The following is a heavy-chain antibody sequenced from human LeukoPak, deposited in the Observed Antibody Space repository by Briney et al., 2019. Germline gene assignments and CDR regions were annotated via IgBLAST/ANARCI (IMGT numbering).Heavy chain of an antibody. CDR1: GYTFTSYD. CDR2: MNPNSGNT. Sequence: ASVKVSCKASGYTFTSYDINWVRQATGQGLEWMGWMNPNSGNTGYAQKFQGRVTMTRNTSISTAYMELSSLRSEDTAVYYCARVKDHYDFWSGYYHYYHYMDVWGKGTTVTVSS. CDR3: ARVKDHYDFWSGYYHYYHYMDV. D-gene: IGHD3-3*01. V-gene: IGHV1-8*01. J-gene: IGHJ6*03.